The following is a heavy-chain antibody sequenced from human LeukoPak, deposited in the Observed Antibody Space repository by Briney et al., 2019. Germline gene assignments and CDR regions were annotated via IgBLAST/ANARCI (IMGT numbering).Heavy chain of an antibody. J-gene: IGHJ5*02. CDR1: GGSISSGDYY. CDR3: ARGQNYCSGGSCELCWFDP. D-gene: IGHD2-15*01. V-gene: IGHV4-30-4*01. CDR2: IYYSGST. Sequence: PSETLSLTCTVSGGSISSGDYYWSWIRQPPGKGLEWIGYIYYSGSTNYNPSLKSRVTISVDTSKNQFSLKLSSVTAADTAVYYCARGQNYCSGGSCELCWFDPWGQGTLVTVSA.